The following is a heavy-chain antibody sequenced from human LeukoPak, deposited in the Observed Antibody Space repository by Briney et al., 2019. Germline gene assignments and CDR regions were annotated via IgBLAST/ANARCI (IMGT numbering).Heavy chain of an antibody. Sequence: SETLSLTCTVSGGSISSYYWSWIRQPPGKGLEGIGYIYYSGSTNYNPSLKSRVTISVDTSKNQFSLKLSSVTAADTAVYYCARHVRGYSYVNLDYWGQGTLVTVSS. V-gene: IGHV4-59*08. CDR1: GGSISSYY. CDR3: ARHVRGYSYVNLDY. J-gene: IGHJ4*02. D-gene: IGHD5-18*01. CDR2: IYYSGST.